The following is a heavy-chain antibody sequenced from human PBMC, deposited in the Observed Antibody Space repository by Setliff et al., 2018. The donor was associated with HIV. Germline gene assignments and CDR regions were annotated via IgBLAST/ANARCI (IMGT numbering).Heavy chain of an antibody. J-gene: IGHJ4*02. CDR2: ISAYNGNT. CDR3: AKDRKQWLLSYSFAH. D-gene: IGHD6-19*01. Sequence: ASVKVSCKASGYTFISYGISWVRQAPGQGLGWMGWISAYNGNTNYAQKLQGRVTMTTDTSTSTAYMELRSLRSDDTAVYYCAKDRKQWLLSYSFAHWGQGTLVTVSS. CDR1: GYTFISYG. V-gene: IGHV1-18*01.